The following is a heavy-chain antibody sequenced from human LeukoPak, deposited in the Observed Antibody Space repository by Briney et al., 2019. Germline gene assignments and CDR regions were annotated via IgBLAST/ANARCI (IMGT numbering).Heavy chain of an antibody. CDR3: TTAVTFGGVIVIPHDY. CDR1: GFTFSNAW. D-gene: IGHD3-16*02. V-gene: IGHV3-15*01. Sequence: GGSLRLSCAASGFTFSNAWMSWVRQAPGKGLEWVGRIKSKTDGGTTDYAAPVKGRFTISRDDSNNTLYLQMNSLKTEDTAVYYCTTAVTFGGVIVIPHDYWGQGTLVTVSS. CDR2: IKSKTDGGTT. J-gene: IGHJ4*02.